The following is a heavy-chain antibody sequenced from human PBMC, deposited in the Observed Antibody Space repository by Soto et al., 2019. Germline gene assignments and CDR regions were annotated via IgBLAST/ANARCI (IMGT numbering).Heavy chain of an antibody. CDR2: IYYSGST. CDR3: ARAVDCYDSSGYYPYYFDY. Sequence: PSETLSLTCTVSGGSISSYYWSWIRQPPGKGLEWIGYIYYSGSTNYNPSLKSRVTISVDTSKNQFSLKLSSVTAADTAVYYCARAVDCYDSSGYYPYYFDYWGQGTLVTVSS. J-gene: IGHJ4*02. D-gene: IGHD3-22*01. V-gene: IGHV4-59*01. CDR1: GGSISSYY.